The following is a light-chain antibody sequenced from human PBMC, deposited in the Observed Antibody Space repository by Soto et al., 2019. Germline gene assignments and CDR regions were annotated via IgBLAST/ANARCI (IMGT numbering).Light chain of an antibody. CDR3: QQRSNWFMT. CDR1: PSVSSN. V-gene: IGKV3-11*01. Sequence: EIVMPQSPATMSVSPGACATLSCRARPSVSSNLAWYQQNPGQAPRLLIYDASNRATGIPDRFSGSGSGTDVTLTISSLEPEDLAVYYCQQRSNWFMTVGQVIKVEIK. CDR2: DAS. J-gene: IGKJ1*01.